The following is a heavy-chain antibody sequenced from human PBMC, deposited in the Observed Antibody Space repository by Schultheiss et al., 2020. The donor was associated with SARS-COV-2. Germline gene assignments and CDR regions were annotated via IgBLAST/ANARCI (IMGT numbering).Heavy chain of an antibody. V-gene: IGHV3-48*04. Sequence: ETLSLTCAVSGGSISSSNWWSWVRQPPGKGLEWVSYISSSGSTIYYADSVKGRFTISRDNAKNSLYLQMNSLRAEDTAVYYCARDVAWFGRNGMDVWGQGTTVTVSS. CDR1: GGSISSSN. CDR2: ISSSGSTI. D-gene: IGHD3-10*01. J-gene: IGHJ6*02. CDR3: ARDVAWFGRNGMDV.